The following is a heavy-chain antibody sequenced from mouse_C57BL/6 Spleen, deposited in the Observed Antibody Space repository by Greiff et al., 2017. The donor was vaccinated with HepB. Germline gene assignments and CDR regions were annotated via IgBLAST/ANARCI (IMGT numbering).Heavy chain of an antibody. J-gene: IGHJ1*03. V-gene: IGHV1-81*01. Sequence: VQLQESGAELARPGASVKLSCKASGYTFTSYGISWVKQRTGQGLEWIGEIYPRSGNTYYNEKFKGKATLTADKSSSTAYMELRSLTSEDSAVYFCASPITTVVRWYFDVWGTGTTVTVSS. CDR2: IYPRSGNT. CDR1: GYTFTSYG. CDR3: ASPITTVVRWYFDV. D-gene: IGHD1-1*01.